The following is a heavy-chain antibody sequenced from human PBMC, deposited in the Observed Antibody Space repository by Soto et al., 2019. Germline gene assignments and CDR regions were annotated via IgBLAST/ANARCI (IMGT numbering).Heavy chain of an antibody. J-gene: IGHJ6*03. CDR2: IXNSGRX. D-gene: IGHD3-16*01. Sequence: XXTLSLTCAVYCGSFSGYYWSWIRQPPGXGLEWIGSIXNSGRXYYNQSLKSRVXISVDTSXXQLSLKLSYVTAEDTAVYYCARHYGYYSHYMDVWTKGTTVTVSS. CDR3: ARHYGYYSHYMDV. CDR1: CGSFSGYY. V-gene: IGHV4-34*01.